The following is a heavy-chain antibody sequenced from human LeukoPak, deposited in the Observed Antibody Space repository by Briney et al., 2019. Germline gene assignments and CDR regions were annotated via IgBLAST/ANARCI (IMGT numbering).Heavy chain of an antibody. V-gene: IGHV3-48*01. D-gene: IGHD7-27*01. CDR2: VSPDDKTR. Sequence: GGSLRLSCAASGFNFNTYSFNWVRQAPGKGLEWLSYVSPDDKTRYYADSVKGRFTTTRDNAKNSQYLQTSSLRAEDTALYFCVRGGTGDGNYFDYWGQGTLVTVSS. CDR1: GFNFNTYS. CDR3: VRGGTGDGNYFDY. J-gene: IGHJ4*02.